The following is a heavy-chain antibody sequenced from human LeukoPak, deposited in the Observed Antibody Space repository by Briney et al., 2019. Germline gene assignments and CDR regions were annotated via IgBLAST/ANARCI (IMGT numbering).Heavy chain of an antibody. Sequence: PSETLSLTCTVSGGSISSYHWSWIRQPPGKGLEWIGYIYYSGSTNYNPSLKSRVTISVDTSKNQFSLKLSSVTAADTAVYYCARFNYGDYVVDYWGQGTLVTVSS. V-gene: IGHV4-59*08. J-gene: IGHJ4*02. CDR1: GGSISSYH. D-gene: IGHD4-17*01. CDR2: IYYSGST. CDR3: ARFNYGDYVVDY.